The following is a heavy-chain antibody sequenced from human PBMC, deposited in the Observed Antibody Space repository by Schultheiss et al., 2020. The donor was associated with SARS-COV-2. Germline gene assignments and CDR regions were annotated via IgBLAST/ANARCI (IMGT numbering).Heavy chain of an antibody. CDR1: GFTFSSYG. V-gene: IGHV3-21*04. J-gene: IGHJ4*02. Sequence: GESLKISCAASGFTFSSYGMHWVRQAPGKGLEWVSSISSSSSYIYYADSVKGRFTISRDNSNSTVCLQMNSLRAEDTAIYYCAKGDFWYYSDHWGQGTLVTVSS. D-gene: IGHD3-3*01. CDR3: AKGDFWYYSDH. CDR2: ISSSSSYI.